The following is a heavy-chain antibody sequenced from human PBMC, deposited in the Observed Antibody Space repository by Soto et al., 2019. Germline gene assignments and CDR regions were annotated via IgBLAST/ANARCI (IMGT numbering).Heavy chain of an antibody. D-gene: IGHD3-22*01. CDR1: GVTFSIYA. V-gene: IGHV3-23*01. Sequence: XGSLRLSCAASGVTFSIYAMSWVRQAPGKGLEWVSTISHRSATTYYADSVKGRFTVSRDNSKNTLYLQMNSLRAEDTAVYYCARQIVELIPYFDHWRQGNLVTVSS. CDR3: ARQIVELIPYFDH. CDR2: ISHRSATT. J-gene: IGHJ4*02.